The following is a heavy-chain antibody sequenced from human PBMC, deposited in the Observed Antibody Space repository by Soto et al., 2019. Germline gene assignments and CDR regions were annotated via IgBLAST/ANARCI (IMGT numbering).Heavy chain of an antibody. CDR3: AKEEFSWIAAAARFDP. D-gene: IGHD6-13*01. J-gene: IGHJ5*02. CDR2: ISGSGGST. V-gene: IGHV3-23*01. Sequence: EVQLLESGGGLVQPGGSLRVSCAASGFTFSSYAMSWVRQAPGKGLEWVSAISGSGGSTYYADSVKGRFTISRDNSKNTLYLQMNSLRAEDTAVYYCAKEEFSWIAAAARFDPWGQGTLVTVSS. CDR1: GFTFSSYA.